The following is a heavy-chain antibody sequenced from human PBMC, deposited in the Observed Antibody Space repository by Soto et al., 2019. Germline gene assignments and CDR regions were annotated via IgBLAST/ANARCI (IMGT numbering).Heavy chain of an antibody. CDR2: IRGSGGST. CDR1: GFTFSSYA. Sequence: DVQLLESGGGLVQPGGSLRLSCAASGFTFSSYAMSWVRQAPGKGLEWVSSIRGSGGSTNYADSVKGRFTISRDNSKNTLYLRMNSLRVEDTAVYYCAKAYSMTIFGVVIETPGDGFDIWGQGTMVTVSS. V-gene: IGHV3-23*01. D-gene: IGHD3-3*01. CDR3: AKAYSMTIFGVVIETPGDGFDI. J-gene: IGHJ3*02.